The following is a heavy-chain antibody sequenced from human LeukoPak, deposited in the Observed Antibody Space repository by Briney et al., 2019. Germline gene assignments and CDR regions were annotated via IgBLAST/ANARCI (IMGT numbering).Heavy chain of an antibody. V-gene: IGHV4-34*01. CDR3: ASRPFLYGFRTYFDN. J-gene: IGHJ4*02. Sequence: SETLSLTCAVYSGSFSAFHWNWIRQSPAKGLEWLGEMKQSGTPRYNPSLQSRVTISVDKSKNQFSLNVRSVTAADTAVYYCASRPFLYGFRTYFDNWAQGTLVTVSS. CDR2: MKQSGTP. D-gene: IGHD3-10*01. CDR1: SGSFSAFH.